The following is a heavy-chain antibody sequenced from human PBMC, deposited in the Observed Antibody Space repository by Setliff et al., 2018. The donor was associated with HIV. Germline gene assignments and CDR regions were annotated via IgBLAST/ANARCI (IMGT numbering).Heavy chain of an antibody. CDR3: ARRADWFDL. CDR1: GYTFTSYA. Sequence: GASVKVSCKASGYTFTSYAMHWVRQAPGQRLEWMGWIHAGNGYTKYSQKFRGRVTLTKDISTSTAYMELRSLRLDDTAVYYCARRADWFDLWGQGTLVTVSS. CDR2: IHAGNGYT. V-gene: IGHV1-3*01. J-gene: IGHJ5*02.